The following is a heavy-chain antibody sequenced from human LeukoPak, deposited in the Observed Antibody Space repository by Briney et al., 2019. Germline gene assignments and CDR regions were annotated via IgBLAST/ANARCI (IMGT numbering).Heavy chain of an antibody. Sequence: SVKVSCKASGGTFSSYAISWVRQAPGQGLEWMGGIIPIFGTANYAQKFQGRVTITADESTSTAYMELSSLRYEDTAVYYCARYGNYGSGSYFSHWGQGTLVTVSS. CDR1: GGTFSSYA. D-gene: IGHD3-10*01. J-gene: IGHJ4*02. CDR3: ARYGNYGSGSYFSH. V-gene: IGHV1-69*13. CDR2: IIPIFGTA.